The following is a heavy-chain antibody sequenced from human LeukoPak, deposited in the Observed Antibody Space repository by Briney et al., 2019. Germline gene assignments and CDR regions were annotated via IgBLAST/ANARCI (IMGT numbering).Heavy chain of an antibody. CDR1: GGSISSYY. J-gene: IGHJ3*02. CDR2: ISYTGST. D-gene: IGHD3-22*01. Sequence: PSETLSLTCTVSGGSISSYYWSWIRQPPGKGLEWIGYISYTGSTNYNPSLQSRVTMSVDMSKNQLSLKLSSVTAADTAVYFCARGPYSYDSSGAFDIWGQGTMVTVSS. CDR3: ARGPYSYDSSGAFDI. V-gene: IGHV4-59*08.